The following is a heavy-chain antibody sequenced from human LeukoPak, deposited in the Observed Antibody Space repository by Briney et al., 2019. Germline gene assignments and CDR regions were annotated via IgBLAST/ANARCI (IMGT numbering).Heavy chain of an antibody. CDR1: GYTLTELS. CDR2: FDPEDGET. V-gene: IGHV1-24*01. J-gene: IGHJ5*02. D-gene: IGHD1-26*01. Sequence: ASVKVSCKVSGYTLTELSMHWVRQAPGKGLEWMGGFDPEDGETIYAQKFQGRVTMTEDTSTDTAYMELSSLRSEDTAVYYCATDSYSGSYSRFDPWGQGTLVTVSS. CDR3: ATDSYSGSYSRFDP.